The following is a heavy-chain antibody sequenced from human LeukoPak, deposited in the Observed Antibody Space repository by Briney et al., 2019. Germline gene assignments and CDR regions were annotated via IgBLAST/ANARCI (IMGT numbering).Heavy chain of an antibody. V-gene: IGHV3-7*03. CDR3: ANFWSGYYSRSDYYYGMDV. Sequence: GGSLRLSCAASGFALSSHWMTWVRQVPGRGPEWVANVNRDGSETYYLDSVKGRFTISRDNSKNTLYLQMNSLRAEDTAVYYCANFWSGYYSRSDYYYGMDVWGQGTTVTVSS. CDR1: GFALSSHW. D-gene: IGHD3-3*01. CDR2: VNRDGSET. J-gene: IGHJ6*02.